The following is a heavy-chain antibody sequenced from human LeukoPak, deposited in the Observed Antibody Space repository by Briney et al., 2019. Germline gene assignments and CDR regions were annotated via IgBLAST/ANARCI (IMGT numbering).Heavy chain of an antibody. J-gene: IGHJ5*02. CDR1: GGSISSSNW. D-gene: IGHD6-13*01. CDR2: IYHSGST. CDR3: ARRPSHIRRSSSCYLEANGFDP. V-gene: IGHV4-4*02. Sequence: SETLSLTCAVSGGSISSSNWWSWVRQPPGEGLEWFGEIYHSGSTNYNPSLKSRVTISVDKSKNQFSLKLSSVTAADTAVYYCARRPSHIRRSSSCYLEANGFDPWGQGTLVTVSS.